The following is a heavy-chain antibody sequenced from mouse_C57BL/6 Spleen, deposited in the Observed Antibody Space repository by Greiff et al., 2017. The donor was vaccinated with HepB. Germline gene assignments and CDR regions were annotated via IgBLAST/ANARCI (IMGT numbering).Heavy chain of an antibody. CDR2: ISYDGSN. J-gene: IGHJ2*01. D-gene: IGHD2-4*01. CDR1: GYSITSGYY. Sequence: VQLQQSGPGLVKPSQSLSLTCSVTGYSITSGYYWNWIRQFPGNKLEWMGYISYDGSNNYNPSLKNRISITRDTSKNQFFLKLNSVTTEDTATYYCARGSYDYDAIDYWGQGTTLTVSS. V-gene: IGHV3-6*01. CDR3: ARGSYDYDAIDY.